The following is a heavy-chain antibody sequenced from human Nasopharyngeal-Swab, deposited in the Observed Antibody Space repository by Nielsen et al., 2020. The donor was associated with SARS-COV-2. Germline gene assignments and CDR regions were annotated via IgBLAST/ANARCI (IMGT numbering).Heavy chain of an antibody. CDR3: AKALAAPLPFFFSLMDV. CDR1: GFTFSSYG. V-gene: IGHV3-30*18. J-gene: IGHJ6*02. Sequence: GESLKISCAASGFTFSSYGMHWVRQAPGKGLEWVAVISYDGSNKYYADSVKGRFTISRDNSKNTLYLQMNSLRAEDTAVYYCAKALAAPLPFFFSLMDVWGQGTTVTISS. CDR2: ISYDGSNK. D-gene: IGHD3-16*01.